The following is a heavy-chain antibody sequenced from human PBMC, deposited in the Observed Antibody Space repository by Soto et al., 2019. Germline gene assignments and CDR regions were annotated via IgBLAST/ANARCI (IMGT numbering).Heavy chain of an antibody. CDR1: GGSFSAYY. J-gene: IGHJ6*02. CDR2: INHSGST. CDR3: ARGRRRDFWSGFRMDV. D-gene: IGHD3-3*01. Sequence: SETLSLTCAVYGGSFSAYYWTWIRQPPGKGLEWIGEINHSGSTNYNPSLKSRVTISVDTSKNQLSLKLSSVTAADTAVYYCARGRRRDFWSGFRMDVWGQGTTVTVSS. V-gene: IGHV4-34*01.